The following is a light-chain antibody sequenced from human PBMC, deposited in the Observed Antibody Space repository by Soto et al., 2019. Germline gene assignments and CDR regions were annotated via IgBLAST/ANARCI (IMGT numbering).Light chain of an antibody. CDR1: ENVGTN. V-gene: IGKV3D-15*01. J-gene: IGKJ4*01. CDR3: QQYNNWGLS. Sequence: IVMTQSPATLSVSPGEGVTLSCRASENVGTNLAWYQQKPGQAPRLLIYGSSTRATGIPAPFGGSGSGTEFTLTISSLQSEESAVYYCQQYNNWGLSFGGGTKVEIK. CDR2: GSS.